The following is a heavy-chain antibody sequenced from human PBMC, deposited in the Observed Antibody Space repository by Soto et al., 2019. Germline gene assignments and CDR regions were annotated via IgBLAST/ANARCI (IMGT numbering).Heavy chain of an antibody. CDR3: ARIYASSSYYYGMDV. D-gene: IGHD3-22*01. J-gene: IGHJ6*02. CDR2: ISYDGSNK. CDR1: GFTFSSYA. Sequence: GGSLRLSCAAAGFTFSSYAMHWVRQAPGKGLEWVAVISYDGSNKYYADSVKGRFTISRDNSKNTLYLQMNSLRAEDTAVYYCARIYASSSYYYGMDVWGQGTTVTVSS. V-gene: IGHV3-30-3*01.